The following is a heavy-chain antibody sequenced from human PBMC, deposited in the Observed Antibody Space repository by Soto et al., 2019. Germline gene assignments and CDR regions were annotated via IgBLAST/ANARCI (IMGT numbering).Heavy chain of an antibody. V-gene: IGHV1-69*06. CDR3: TRRGRESANWFDP. CDR2: IIPMSGRP. Sequence: ASVKVSCKASGGTFNSFSIDWVRQAPGQGLEWMGGIIPMSGRPNYAQRFQGRVTFSADKSTNTVYMEVNRLTYEDTAVYYCTRRGRESANWFDPWGQGTLVTVS. J-gene: IGHJ5*02. CDR1: GGTFNSFS.